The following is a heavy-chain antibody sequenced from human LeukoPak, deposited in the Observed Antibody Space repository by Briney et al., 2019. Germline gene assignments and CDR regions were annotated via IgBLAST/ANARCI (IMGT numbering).Heavy chain of an antibody. D-gene: IGHD3-22*01. CDR1: GGSYRGYY. J-gene: IGHJ4*02. CDR2: INHSGST. Sequence: PSETLSLTCAVYGGSYRGYYWSWIRQPPGKGLEWIGEINHSGSTNYNPSLKRRVTISVDTSKNQFSLKLSSVTAADTAVYYCARGRYYYDPWGQGTLVSVSS. V-gene: IGHV4-34*01. CDR3: ARGRYYYDP.